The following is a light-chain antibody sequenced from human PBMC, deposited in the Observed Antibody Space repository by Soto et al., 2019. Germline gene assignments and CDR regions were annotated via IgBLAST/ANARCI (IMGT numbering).Light chain of an antibody. CDR3: QQCHATPLT. Sequence: DIVMTQSPLSLPVTPGEPASISCRSSQSLLHSNGYNYLDWYLQKPGQSPQLLIYLGSNRASGVPDRFSGSGYGTDFTLNITTLQPEDVGIYYCQQCHATPLTFGQGTRLEIK. V-gene: IGKV2-28*01. J-gene: IGKJ5*01. CDR1: QSLLHSNGYNY. CDR2: LGS.